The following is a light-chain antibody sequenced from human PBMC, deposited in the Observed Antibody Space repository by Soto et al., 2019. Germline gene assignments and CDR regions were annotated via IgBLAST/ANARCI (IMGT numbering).Light chain of an antibody. CDR2: GAS. Sequence: TVMTQSPATLSLSPGERATLSCRASQTISNNLVWYQQRPGQAPRLLIYGASSRATGIPVRLSGSGSGTEFTLTITSLQSEDFAVYYCQQYNDWPRTFGQGTKVDIK. CDR3: QQYNDWPRT. V-gene: IGKV3-15*01. J-gene: IGKJ1*01. CDR1: QTISNN.